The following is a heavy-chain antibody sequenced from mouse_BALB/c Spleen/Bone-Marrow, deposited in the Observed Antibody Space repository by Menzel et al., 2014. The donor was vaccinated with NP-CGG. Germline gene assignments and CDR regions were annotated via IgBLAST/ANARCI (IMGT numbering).Heavy chain of an antibody. Sequence: VKLVESGPGLVAPSQSLSIACTVSGFSLTSYGLHWVRQPPGKGLEWLGVIWAGGSTNYNSALMSRLSISKDNSKSQVFLKMNSLQTDDTAMYYCARDYYGSLYAMGYWGQGASVTVSS. CDR3: ARDYYGSLYAMGY. D-gene: IGHD1-1*01. J-gene: IGHJ4*01. CDR1: GFSLTSYG. CDR2: IWAGGST. V-gene: IGHV2-9*02.